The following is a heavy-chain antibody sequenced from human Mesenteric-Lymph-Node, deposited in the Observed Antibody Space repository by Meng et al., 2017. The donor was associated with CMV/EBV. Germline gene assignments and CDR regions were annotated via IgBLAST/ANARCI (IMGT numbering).Heavy chain of an antibody. CDR1: GFNFGDYC. Sequence: GGSLRLSCSGTGFNFGDYCMTWVRQAPGKGLEWVSSITGSGGSTYHADSVRGRFTISRDNSKNMLYLQVNRLRVEDSAVYYCARSTGIATPGPFDYWGQGTRVTVSS. D-gene: IGHD6-13*01. V-gene: IGHV3-23*01. CDR3: ARSTGIATPGPFDY. J-gene: IGHJ4*02. CDR2: ITGSGGST.